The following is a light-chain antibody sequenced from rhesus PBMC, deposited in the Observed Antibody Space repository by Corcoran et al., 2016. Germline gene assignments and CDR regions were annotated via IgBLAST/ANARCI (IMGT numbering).Light chain of an antibody. CDR2: AAS. V-gene: IGKV1-36*01. CDR3: LQYNSKPYS. CDR1: EGISNY. J-gene: IGKJ2*01. Sequence: DIQMTQSPSSLSASEGDRATITCRASEGISNYLSWYQQKPGKAPKRLFYAASSLESGVPSRFSGSGSGTAFTLTISSLQPEDFAAYYCLQYNSKPYSFRQGTKVEIK.